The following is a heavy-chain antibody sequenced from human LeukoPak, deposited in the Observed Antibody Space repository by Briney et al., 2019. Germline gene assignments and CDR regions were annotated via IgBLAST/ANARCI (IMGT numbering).Heavy chain of an antibody. CDR2: IYTSGST. J-gene: IGHJ4*02. Sequence: SETLSLTCSVSGDSISYFYWSWIRQAAGKGLEWIGRIYTSGSTNYNPSLKSRVTMSVDTSKNQFSLKLSSATAADTAVYYCAREDSSSWVNYFDYWGQGTLVTVSS. V-gene: IGHV4-4*07. CDR1: GDSISYFY. CDR3: AREDSSSWVNYFDY. D-gene: IGHD6-13*01.